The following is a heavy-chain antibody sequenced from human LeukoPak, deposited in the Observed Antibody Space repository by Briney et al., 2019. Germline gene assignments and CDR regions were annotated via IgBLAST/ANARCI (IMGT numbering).Heavy chain of an antibody. CDR1: GGSFSGYY. J-gene: IGHJ3*02. D-gene: IGHD3-22*01. CDR2: INHSGST. CDR3: ARVRVSVVVITSAKNHAFDI. V-gene: IGHV4-34*01. Sequence: PSATLSLTCAVYGGSFSGYYWSWIRQPPGKGLEWIGEINHSGSTNYNPSLKSRVTISVDTSKNQFSLKLSSVTAADTAVYYCARVRVSVVVITSAKNHAFDIWGQGTMVTVSS.